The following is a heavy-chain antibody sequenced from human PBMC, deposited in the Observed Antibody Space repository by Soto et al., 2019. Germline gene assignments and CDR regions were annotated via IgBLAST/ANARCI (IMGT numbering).Heavy chain of an antibody. D-gene: IGHD1-26*01. J-gene: IGHJ1*01. CDR2: ISSVGNDK. Sequence: GGSLRLSCAASGFTFSTYAMQWVRQAPGKGLEWVAVISSVGNDKYYADSVKGRFTISRDNSKSTLYLQMNSLRAEDTAVYYCARDVPNSGTFQFWGQGTLDTVSS. V-gene: IGHV3-30-3*01. CDR1: GFTFSTYA. CDR3: ARDVPNSGTFQF.